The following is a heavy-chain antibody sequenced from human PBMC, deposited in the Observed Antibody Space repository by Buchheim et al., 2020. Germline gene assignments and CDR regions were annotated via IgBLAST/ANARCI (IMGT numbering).Heavy chain of an antibody. J-gene: IGHJ6*02. CDR2: INHSGST. CDR3: ARMGGNGMDV. CDR1: NGSFSDYY. V-gene: IGHV4-34*01. Sequence: QVQLQQWGAGLLKPSETLSLTCAVYNGSFSDYYWSWIRQPPGKGLEWIGEINHSGSTNYNSSLRSRVTTSVDTPKNQFSLKLSSVTAADTAVYYCARMGGNGMDVWGQGTT.